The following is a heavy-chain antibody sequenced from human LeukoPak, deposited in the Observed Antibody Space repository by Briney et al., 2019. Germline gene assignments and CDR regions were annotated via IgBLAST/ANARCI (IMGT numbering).Heavy chain of an antibody. V-gene: IGHV1-8*01. CDR1: GYTFTSYD. CDR3: AKVVREWELLVYYYYYMDV. J-gene: IGHJ6*03. CDR2: MNPNSGNT. D-gene: IGHD1-26*01. Sequence: GASVKVSCKASGYTFTSYDINWVRQATGQGFEWMGWMNPNSGNTGYAQKFQGRVTMTRNTSISTAYMEMSSLRSEDTAVYYCAKVVREWELLVYYYYYMDVWGKGTTVTISS.